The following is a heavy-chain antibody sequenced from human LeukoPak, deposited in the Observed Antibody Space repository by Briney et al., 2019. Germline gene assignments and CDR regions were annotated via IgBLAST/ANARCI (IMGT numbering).Heavy chain of an antibody. J-gene: IGHJ3*02. CDR1: GFTITAYA. Sequence: GGSLRLCCAASGFTITAYAMSWVRQSPGKGLEWVSGIGITSEYIHYADSVKGRFTISRDNSKNTVYLEMSSLRAEDAAVYYRAKDPNGDYVGAFDTWGQGTMVIVSS. CDR3: AKDPNGDYVGAFDT. CDR2: IGITSEYI. V-gene: IGHV3-23*01. D-gene: IGHD4-17*01.